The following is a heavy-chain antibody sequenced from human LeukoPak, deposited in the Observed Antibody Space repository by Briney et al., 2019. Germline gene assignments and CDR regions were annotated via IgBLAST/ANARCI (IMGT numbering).Heavy chain of an antibody. J-gene: IGHJ4*02. Sequence: GGSLRLSCAASGFTFSSYWMSWVRQAPGKGLEWVANIKQDGSEKYYVDSVKGRFTISRDNAKNSLYLQMNSLRAEDTAVYYCARDFRVGAPYFDYWGQGTLVTVSS. CDR1: GFTFSSYW. CDR3: ARDFRVGAPYFDY. D-gene: IGHD1-26*01. CDR2: IKQDGSEK. V-gene: IGHV3-7*01.